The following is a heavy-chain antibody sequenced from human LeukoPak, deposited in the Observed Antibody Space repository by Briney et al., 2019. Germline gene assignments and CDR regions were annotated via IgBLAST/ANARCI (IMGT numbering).Heavy chain of an antibody. J-gene: IGHJ3*02. D-gene: IGHD4-17*01. CDR1: GFTFSTYE. CDR2: ITGSGGKT. V-gene: IGHV3-48*03. CDR3: ARDLGDYVGYDAFDI. Sequence: GGSLRLSCAASGFTFSTYEMSWVRQAPGRGLEWLSYITGSGGKTYYADSVKGRFTISRDNANKLLFLHMNSLRAEDTAVYYCARDLGDYVGYDAFDIWGQGTMVTVSS.